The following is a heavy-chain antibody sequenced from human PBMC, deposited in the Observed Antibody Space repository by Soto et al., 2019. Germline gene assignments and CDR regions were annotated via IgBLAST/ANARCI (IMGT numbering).Heavy chain of an antibody. Sequence: GGSLRLSCAASGFTFSSYAMHWVRQAPGKGLEWVAVISYDGSNKYYADSVKGRFTISRDNSKNTLYLQMNSLRAEDTAVYYCARALGNWNYDAQNYYYGMDVWGQGTTVTVSS. D-gene: IGHD1-7*01. CDR3: ARALGNWNYDAQNYYYGMDV. V-gene: IGHV3-30-3*01. CDR1: GFTFSSYA. CDR2: ISYDGSNK. J-gene: IGHJ6*02.